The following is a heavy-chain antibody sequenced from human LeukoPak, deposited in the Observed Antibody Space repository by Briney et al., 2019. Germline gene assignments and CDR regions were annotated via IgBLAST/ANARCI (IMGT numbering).Heavy chain of an antibody. CDR1: GGSFSGYY. CDR3: ARGYSNSSEGWFDP. CDR2: VNHSGST. D-gene: IGHD6-6*01. Sequence: PSETLSLTCAVYGGSFSGYYWSWIRQAPGKGLEWIGEVNHSGSTNYNPSLKARVTISVDTSKNQFSLKRSSVTAADTAVYYCARGYSNSSEGWFDPWGQGTLVTVSS. J-gene: IGHJ5*02. V-gene: IGHV4-34*01.